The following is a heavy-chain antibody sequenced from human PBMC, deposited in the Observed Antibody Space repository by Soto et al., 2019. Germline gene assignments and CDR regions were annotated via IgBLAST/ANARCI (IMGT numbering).Heavy chain of an antibody. CDR3: ARWGTTGGLDV. V-gene: IGHV3-30*19. D-gene: IGHD3-16*01. CDR1: GFTFRSYV. CDR2: TSYDGGDK. J-gene: IGHJ1*01. Sequence: QVQLVESGGGVVQPGTSLRVSCVGSGFTFRSYVIHWVRQAPGKGLEWVALTSYDGGDKYYGDSVRGRFTISRDNSSNTVDLQMDSLRLEDTALYYCARWGTTGGLDVWGQGTLVSVSS.